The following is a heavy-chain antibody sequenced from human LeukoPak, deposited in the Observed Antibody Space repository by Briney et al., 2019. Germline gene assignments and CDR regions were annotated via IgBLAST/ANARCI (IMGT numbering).Heavy chain of an antibody. CDR1: GFSFSDYY. V-gene: IGHV3-11*01. J-gene: IGHJ6*02. D-gene: IGHD3-22*01. CDR3: ARSIGYYYTMDV. CDR2: ISGSGSDL. Sequence: GGSLRLSCVACGFSFSDYYMSWIRQAPGRGLEWISYISGSGSDLYCADSVKGRFTISRDNANNSLYLQMNSLRAEDTAVYYCARSIGYYYTMDVWGQGTTVTVSS.